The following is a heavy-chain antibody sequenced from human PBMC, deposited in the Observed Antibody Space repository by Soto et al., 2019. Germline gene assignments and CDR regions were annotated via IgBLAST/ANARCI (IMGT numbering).Heavy chain of an antibody. Sequence: ASVKVSCKASGYSFTTYGIFWVRQAPGQGLEWMGWISPYNGKTNYAQNLQGRVSMTTDTSTTTAYMELRSLRSDATAVYYCARPYDSSQSPRFDYWGQGTLVTVSS. CDR3: ARPYDSSQSPRFDY. CDR2: ISPYNGKT. V-gene: IGHV1-18*01. D-gene: IGHD3-22*01. CDR1: GYSFTTYG. J-gene: IGHJ4*02.